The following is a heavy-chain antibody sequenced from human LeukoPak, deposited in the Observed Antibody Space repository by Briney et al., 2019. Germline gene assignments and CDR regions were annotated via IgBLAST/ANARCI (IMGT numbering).Heavy chain of an antibody. J-gene: IGHJ4*02. D-gene: IGHD1-1*01. Sequence: PGGSLRLSCAASGFTFSSYAMSWVRQAPGKGLEWVSSISGSGNRTYYADSVKGRLTISRDNAKNSLYLQMNSLRAEDTAVYYCARDLVWNDFEGEEGGQDYWGQGTLVTVSS. V-gene: IGHV3-23*01. CDR3: ARDLVWNDFEGEEGGQDY. CDR1: GFTFSSYA. CDR2: ISGSGNRT.